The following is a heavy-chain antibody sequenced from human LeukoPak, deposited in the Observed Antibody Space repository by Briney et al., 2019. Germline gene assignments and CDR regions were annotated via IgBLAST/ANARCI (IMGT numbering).Heavy chain of an antibody. CDR1: GFTFSSNA. V-gene: IGHV3-23*01. J-gene: IGHJ4*02. CDR3: ASGWYSEY. Sequence: GGSLRLSCAASGFTFSSNAMSWVRQAPGKGLEWVSGISGSGGSTYYADSVKGRVTISRDNSKNTRYLQMNSLRAEDTAVYYCASGWYSEYWGQGTLVTVSS. D-gene: IGHD6-19*01. CDR2: ISGSGGST.